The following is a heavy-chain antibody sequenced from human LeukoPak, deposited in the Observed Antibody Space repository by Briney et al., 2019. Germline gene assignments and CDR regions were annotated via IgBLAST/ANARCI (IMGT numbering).Heavy chain of an antibody. V-gene: IGHV1-2*02. J-gene: IGHJ4*02. CDR2: IYPNSGAT. Sequence: GASVKVSCKASGYTFTGYYMHWLRQAPGQGLEWMGWIYPNSGATKYAQKFQGRVTMTRDTSSSTAYMELSGLRSDDTAVYYCGTLLSNGPFAYWGQGRLVTVSS. CDR1: GYTFTGYY. CDR3: GTLLSNGPFAY.